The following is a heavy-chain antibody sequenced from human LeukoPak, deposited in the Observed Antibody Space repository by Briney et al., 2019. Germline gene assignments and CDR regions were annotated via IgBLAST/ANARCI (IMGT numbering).Heavy chain of an antibody. J-gene: IGHJ6*03. Sequence: GGSLRLSCAASGFTFSSYAMSWVRQAPGKGLEWVSAISGSGGSTYYADSVKGRFTISRDNSKNTLYLQMNSLRAEDTAVYYCARDRATMVRGVIGYMDVWGKGTTVTVSS. CDR2: ISGSGGST. D-gene: IGHD3-10*01. CDR1: GFTFSSYA. V-gene: IGHV3-23*01. CDR3: ARDRATMVRGVIGYMDV.